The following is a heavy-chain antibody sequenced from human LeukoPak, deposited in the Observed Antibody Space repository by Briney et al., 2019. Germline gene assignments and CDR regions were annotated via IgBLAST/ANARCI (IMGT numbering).Heavy chain of an antibody. J-gene: IGHJ6*03. CDR1: GYTFTGYY. Sequence: ASVKVSCKASGYTFTGYYMHWVRQAPGQGLEWMGSSNPNSGGTNYAQKFQGRVTMTRDTSISTAYMELSRLRSDDTAVYYCAGESTSCLTTTGYYMDVWGKGTTVTVSS. V-gene: IGHV1-2*02. CDR2: SNPNSGGT. D-gene: IGHD2-2*01. CDR3: AGESTSCLTTTGYYMDV.